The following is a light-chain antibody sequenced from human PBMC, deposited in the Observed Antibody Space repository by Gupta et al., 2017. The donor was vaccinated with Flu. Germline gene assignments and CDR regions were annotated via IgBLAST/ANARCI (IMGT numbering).Light chain of an antibody. J-gene: IGKJ3*01. V-gene: IGKV1D-12*01. CDR1: QSIDSW. Sequence: PSSVSASVGDRVTITCRASQSIDSWLAWYQQKPGKAPKLLIYAASSLQSGVPSRFSGSGSGTDFTLTISSLQPEDFAIYYCQQAKSFPFTFGPGTKVDIK. CDR2: AAS. CDR3: QQAKSFPFT.